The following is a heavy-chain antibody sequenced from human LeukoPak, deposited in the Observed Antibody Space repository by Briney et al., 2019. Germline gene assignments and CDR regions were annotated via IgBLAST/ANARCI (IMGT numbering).Heavy chain of an antibody. J-gene: IGHJ3*02. D-gene: IGHD3-22*01. V-gene: IGHV1-46*01. CDR3: ARGHFYDSSGYHDTFDI. CDR2: INPSGGTT. Sequence: GASVKVSCKASGYTFTGYYMHWVRQAPGQGLEWMGMINPSGGTTSYAQKFQGRVTMTRDMSTSTVYMELSSLRSEDTAVYYCARGHFYDSSGYHDTFDIWGQGTVVTVSS. CDR1: GYTFTGYY.